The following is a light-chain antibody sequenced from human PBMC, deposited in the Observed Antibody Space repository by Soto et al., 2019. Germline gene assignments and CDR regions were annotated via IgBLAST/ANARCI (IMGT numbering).Light chain of an antibody. V-gene: IGLV2-11*01. CDR2: DVT. CDR1: SSYVGGYSY. Sequence: QSVLTQPHSVSGSPGQSVTISCTGTSSYVGGYSYVSWYQQHPGKAPELIIYDVTERPSGVPDRFSGSKSGNTASLTISGLQAEDEADYYCCSYTGSYSYVFGIGTKLTVL. CDR3: CSYTGSYSYV. J-gene: IGLJ1*01.